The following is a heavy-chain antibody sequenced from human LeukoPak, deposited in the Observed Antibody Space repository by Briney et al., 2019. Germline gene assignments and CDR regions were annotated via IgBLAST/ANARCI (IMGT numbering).Heavy chain of an antibody. J-gene: IGHJ4*02. CDR3: AKIPSDSSSSHY. V-gene: IGHV3-30*18. CDR1: GFTFSSYG. CDR2: ISYDGSNK. Sequence: GGSLRLSCAASGFTFSSYGMHWVRQAPGKGLEWVAVISYDGSNKYYADSVKGRFTISRDNSKNTLYLQMNSLRAEDTAVYYRAKIPSDSSSSHYWGQGTLVTVSS. D-gene: IGHD6-6*01.